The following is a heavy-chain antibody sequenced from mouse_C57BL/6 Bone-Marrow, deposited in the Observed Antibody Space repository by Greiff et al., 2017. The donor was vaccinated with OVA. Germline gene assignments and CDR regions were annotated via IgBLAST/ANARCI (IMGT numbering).Heavy chain of an antibody. V-gene: IGHV2-2*01. J-gene: IGHJ3*01. Sequence: QVQLQQSGPGLVQPSQSLSITCTVSGFSLTSYGVHWVRQSPGKGLEWLGVIWSGGSTDYNAAFISRLSISKDNSKSQVFFKMNSLQADDTAIYYCARNNSSGWRFAYWGQGTLVTVSA. CDR3: ARNNSSGWRFAY. D-gene: IGHD3-2*02. CDR2: IWSGGST. CDR1: GFSLTSYG.